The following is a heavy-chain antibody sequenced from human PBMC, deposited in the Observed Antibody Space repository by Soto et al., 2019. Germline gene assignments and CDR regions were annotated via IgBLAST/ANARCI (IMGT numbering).Heavy chain of an antibody. CDR3: AKGMAAADSFDY. CDR1: GFTFSSYV. CDR2: ISGSGGST. Sequence: EVQLLESGGGLVQPGGSLRLSCAASGFTFSSYVMSWVRQAPGKGLEWVSAISGSGGSTYYADSVKGRFTISRDNSKNTLYLQMNSLRAEDTAVYYCAKGMAAADSFDYWGQGTLVTVSS. D-gene: IGHD6-13*01. J-gene: IGHJ4*02. V-gene: IGHV3-23*01.